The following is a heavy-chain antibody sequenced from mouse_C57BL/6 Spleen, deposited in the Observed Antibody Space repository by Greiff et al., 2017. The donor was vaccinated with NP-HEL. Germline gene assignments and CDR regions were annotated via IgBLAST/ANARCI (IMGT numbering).Heavy chain of an antibody. CDR1: GYTFTSYW. J-gene: IGHJ3*01. CDR3: ARFDDYDPAWFAY. D-gene: IGHD2-4*01. Sequence: QVHVKQSGAELVKPGASVKLSCKASGYTFTSYWMHWVKQRPGRGLEWIGRIDPNSGGTKYNEKFKSKATLTVDKPSSTAYMQLSSLTSEDSAVYYCARFDDYDPAWFAYWGQGTLVTVSA. CDR2: IDPNSGGT. V-gene: IGHV1-72*01.